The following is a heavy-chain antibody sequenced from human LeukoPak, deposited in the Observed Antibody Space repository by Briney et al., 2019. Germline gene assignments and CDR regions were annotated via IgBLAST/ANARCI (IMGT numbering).Heavy chain of an antibody. CDR2: IGIDSGNT. D-gene: IGHD5-24*01. CDR1: GFTFSTYA. Sequence: GGSLRLSCAASGFTFSTYAMSWVRQAPGKGLEWISYIGIDSGNTNYADSVKGRFTISGDKAKNSLYLQMNSLRVEDTAVYYCARDYKYAFDNWGQGTLVTVSS. CDR3: ARDYKYAFDN. J-gene: IGHJ4*02. V-gene: IGHV3-48*01.